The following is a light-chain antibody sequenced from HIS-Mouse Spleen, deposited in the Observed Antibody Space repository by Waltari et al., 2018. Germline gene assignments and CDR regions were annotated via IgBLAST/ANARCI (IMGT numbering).Light chain of an antibody. CDR1: ALPKKY. J-gene: IGLJ2*01. Sequence: SYELTQPPSVSVSPGQTARITCSGDALPKKYAYWYQQKSGQAPVLVIYEDSKRPSGSRERFSGDSSGTMATLTISGAQVEDEADYYCYSTDSSGNHRVFGGGTKLTVL. CDR2: EDS. CDR3: YSTDSSGNHRV. V-gene: IGLV3-10*01.